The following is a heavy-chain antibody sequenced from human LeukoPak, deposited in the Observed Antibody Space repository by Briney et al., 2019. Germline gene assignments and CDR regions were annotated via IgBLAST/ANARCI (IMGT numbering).Heavy chain of an antibody. Sequence: PGGSLRLSCAASGFTIFNYWMSWVRQAPGKGLEWVANINLDGSQKYYVDSLKGRFTISRDNAKNSLYLQMNSLRAEDTAVYYCARDVDYANPRHDYWGQGTLVTASS. CDR1: GFTIFNYW. V-gene: IGHV3-7*01. CDR2: INLDGSQK. J-gene: IGHJ4*02. CDR3: ARDVDYANPRHDY. D-gene: IGHD4/OR15-4a*01.